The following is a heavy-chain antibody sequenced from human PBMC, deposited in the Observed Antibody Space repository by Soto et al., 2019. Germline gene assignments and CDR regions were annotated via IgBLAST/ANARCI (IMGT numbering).Heavy chain of an antibody. CDR1: GFAFSDYY. Sequence: QVQLVESGGGLVKPGGSLRLSCAASGFAFSDYYMSWIRQAPGKGLEWVSYISSSGDTISYADSVKGRFTISRDNAKNSLYLQMNSLRVEDTAVYYCARPWYSYYGMDVWGQGTTVTVSS. CDR3: ARPWYSYYGMDV. CDR2: ISSSGDTI. J-gene: IGHJ6*02. V-gene: IGHV3-11*01.